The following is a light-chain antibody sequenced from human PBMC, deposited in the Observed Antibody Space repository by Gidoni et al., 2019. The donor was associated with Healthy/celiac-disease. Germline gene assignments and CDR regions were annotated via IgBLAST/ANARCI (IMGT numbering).Light chain of an antibody. CDR2: KAS. V-gene: IGKV1-5*03. CDR1: QSISSW. J-gene: IGKJ1*01. CDR3: QQYNSYPWT. Sequence: DIQMTQSPSTLSASVGGRVTITCRASQSISSWLAWYKQKPVKAPKLLIYKASSLERGVPSRFRGCGSWTEFTLTIRSLQPDYFATYYCQQYNSYPWTFGQGTKVEIK.